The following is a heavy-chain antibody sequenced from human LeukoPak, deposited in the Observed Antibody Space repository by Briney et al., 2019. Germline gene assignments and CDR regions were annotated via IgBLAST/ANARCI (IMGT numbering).Heavy chain of an antibody. Sequence: PGGSLRLSCAASGFTFSNYGVHWVRQAPGKGLEWVSYITSSSSTIYHADSVKGRFTISRDNAKNSLYLQVNSLRAEDTAVYYCARASYCSSITCYTGFDYWGQGTLVTVSS. CDR3: ARASYCSSITCYTGFDY. CDR1: GFTFSNYG. V-gene: IGHV3-48*01. J-gene: IGHJ4*02. CDR2: ITSSSSTI. D-gene: IGHD2-2*02.